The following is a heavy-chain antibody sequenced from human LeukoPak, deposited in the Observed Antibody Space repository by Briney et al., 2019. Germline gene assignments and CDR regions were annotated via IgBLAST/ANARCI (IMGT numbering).Heavy chain of an antibody. J-gene: IGHJ2*01. D-gene: IGHD6-6*01. CDR2: IYHSGST. Sequence: SETLSLTCTVSGYSISSGYYWGWIRQPPGKGLEWIGSIYHSGSTYYNPSLKSRVTISVDTSKNQFSLKLSSVTAADTAVYYCARGGIAARPHWYFDLWGRGTLVTVSS. CDR1: GYSISSGYY. CDR3: ARGGIAARPHWYFDL. V-gene: IGHV4-38-2*02.